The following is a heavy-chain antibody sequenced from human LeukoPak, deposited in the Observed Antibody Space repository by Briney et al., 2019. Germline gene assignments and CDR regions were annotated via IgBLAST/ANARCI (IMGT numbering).Heavy chain of an antibody. V-gene: IGHV3-74*01. J-gene: IGHJ4*02. CDR2: INSDGSST. D-gene: IGHD3-3*01. CDR3: ARVYPFGVVTQDY. Sequence: PGGSLRLSCAASGFTFSSDWMHWVRQAPGKGLVWVSRINSDGSSTSYADSVKGRFTISRDNAKNTLYLQMNSLRAEDTAVYYCARVYPFGVVTQDYWGQGTLVTVSS. CDR1: GFTFSSDW.